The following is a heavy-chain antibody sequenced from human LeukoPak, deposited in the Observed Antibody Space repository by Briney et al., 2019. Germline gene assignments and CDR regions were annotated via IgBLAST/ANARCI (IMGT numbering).Heavy chain of an antibody. Sequence: ASVKVSCKVSGYTLTESSMHWVRQAPGKGLEWMGGFDPEDGETIYAQKFQGRVTMTEDTSTDTAYMELSSLRSEDTAVYYCATARSVAGPFDYWGQGTLVTVSS. D-gene: IGHD6-19*01. CDR3: ATARSVAGPFDY. V-gene: IGHV1-24*01. J-gene: IGHJ4*02. CDR1: GYTLTESS. CDR2: FDPEDGET.